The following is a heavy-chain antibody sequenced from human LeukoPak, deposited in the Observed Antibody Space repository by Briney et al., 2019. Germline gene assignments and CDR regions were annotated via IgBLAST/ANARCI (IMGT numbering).Heavy chain of an antibody. CDR3: ARDGYGSGSYLWWFDP. V-gene: IGHV1-18*04. D-gene: IGHD3-10*01. CDR2: FAAYNGNT. J-gene: IGHJ5*02. Sequence: ASVKVSCKASGYTFTSYGISWVRQAPGQGLGWMGCFAAYNGNTNYAQKLQGRVTMTTDTSTSTAYMELRSLRSDDTAVYYCARDGYGSGSYLWWFDPWGQGTLVTVSS. CDR1: GYTFTSYG.